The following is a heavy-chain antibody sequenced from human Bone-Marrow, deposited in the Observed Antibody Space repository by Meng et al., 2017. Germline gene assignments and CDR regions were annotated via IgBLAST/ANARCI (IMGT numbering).Heavy chain of an antibody. CDR2: IYYSGST. V-gene: IGHV4-31*03. D-gene: IGHD3-10*01. Sequence: LRLSCTVSGGSISSGGYYWSWIRQHPGKGLEWIGYIYYSGSTYYNPSLKSRVTISVDTSKNQFSLKLSSVTAADTAVYYCARDRGTQYYYGSGSQFDAFDIWGLGTMVTVSS. CDR1: GGSISSGGYY. J-gene: IGHJ3*02. CDR3: ARDRGTQYYYGSGSQFDAFDI.